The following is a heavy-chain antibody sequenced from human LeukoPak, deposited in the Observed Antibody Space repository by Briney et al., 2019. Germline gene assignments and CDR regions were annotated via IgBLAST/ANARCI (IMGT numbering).Heavy chain of an antibody. CDR3: AELGITMIGGV. CDR2: IKQDGSEK. J-gene: IGHJ6*04. Sequence: GGSLRLSCAASGFTFSSYWMSWVRQAPGRGLEWVANIKQDGSEKYYVDSVKGRFTISRDNAKNSLYLQMNSLRAEDTAVYYCAELGITMIGGVWGKGTTVTISS. V-gene: IGHV3-7*01. D-gene: IGHD3-10*02. CDR1: GFTFSSYW.